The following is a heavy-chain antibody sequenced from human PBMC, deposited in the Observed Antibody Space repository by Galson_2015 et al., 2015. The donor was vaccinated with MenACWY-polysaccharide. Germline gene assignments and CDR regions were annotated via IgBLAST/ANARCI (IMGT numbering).Heavy chain of an antibody. CDR3: VRDPHALDF. D-gene: IGHD2-2*01. CDR2: IRRTGPRI. J-gene: IGHJ4*02. Sequence: SPRLSCAASGFTFSNYSMNWVRQAPGKGLEWVSYIRRTGPRIYYADSVKGRFTITRDNAKSLLFLQMNSLRADDTAVYYCVRDPHALDFWGQGTLVTVSS. CDR1: GFTFSNYS. V-gene: IGHV3-48*01.